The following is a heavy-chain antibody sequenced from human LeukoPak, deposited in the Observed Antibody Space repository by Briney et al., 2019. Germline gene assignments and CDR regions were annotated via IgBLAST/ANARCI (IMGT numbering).Heavy chain of an antibody. CDR3: ARGSSVLGFDP. V-gene: IGHV3-53*01. D-gene: IGHD1-26*01. CDR1: GFTVSSNY. Sequence: GGSLRLSCAASGFTVSSNYMSWVRQAPGKGLEWVSVIYSGGSTYYADSVKGRFTISRENAKNSLYLQMNSLRAGDTAVYYCARGSSVLGFDPWGQGTLVTVSS. CDR2: IYSGGST. J-gene: IGHJ5*02.